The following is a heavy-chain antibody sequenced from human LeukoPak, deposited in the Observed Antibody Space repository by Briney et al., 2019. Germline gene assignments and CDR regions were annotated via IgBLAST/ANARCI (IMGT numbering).Heavy chain of an antibody. D-gene: IGHD3-10*01. J-gene: IGHJ1*01. CDR3: ASRTNSGPPF. CDR1: GFTFSDCA. CDR2: ISYDGSNI. Sequence: GGSLRLSCAASGFTFSDCAVHWVRQAPGKGLEWVALISYDGSNIYYADSVKGRFTISRDNSKNTMSLQMNSLRREDTAVYYCASRTNSGPPFWGQGTLVTVSS. V-gene: IGHV3-30-3*01.